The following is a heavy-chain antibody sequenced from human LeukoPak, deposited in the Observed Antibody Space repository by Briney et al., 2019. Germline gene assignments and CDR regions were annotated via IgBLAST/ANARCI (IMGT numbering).Heavy chain of an antibody. CDR3: ARAKIASEYSSSWYVWFDP. Sequence: ASVKVSCKASGYTFTSYAMNWVRQAPGQGLEWMGWINTNTGNPTYAQGFTGRFVFSLDTSVSTAYLRISSLKAEDTAVYYCARAKIASEYSSSWYVWFDPWGQGTLVTVSS. J-gene: IGHJ5*02. V-gene: IGHV7-4-1*02. D-gene: IGHD6-13*01. CDR1: GYTFTSYA. CDR2: INTNTGNP.